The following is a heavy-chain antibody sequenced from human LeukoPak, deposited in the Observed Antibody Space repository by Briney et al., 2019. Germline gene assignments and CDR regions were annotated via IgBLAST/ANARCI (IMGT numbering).Heavy chain of an antibody. CDR1: GFTFNSYA. CDR2: ISGSGDNT. J-gene: IGHJ4*02. D-gene: IGHD7-27*01. V-gene: IGHV3-23*01. Sequence: GGSLRLSCAASGFTFNSYAMSWVRQAPGKGLEWVSSISGSGDNTFYADSVKGRFTISRDNSKSTLYLRINSLRAEDTAVYYCAKDPFHWGTIYFDYWGQGTLVTVSS. CDR3: AKDPFHWGTIYFDY.